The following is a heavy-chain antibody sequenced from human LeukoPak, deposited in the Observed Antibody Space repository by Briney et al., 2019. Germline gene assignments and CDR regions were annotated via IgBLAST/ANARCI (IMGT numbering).Heavy chain of an antibody. Sequence: SETLSLTCTVSGGSLSPYYWSWIRQPPGKGLEWIGYIFSSGGTNYNPSLKSRVTISVDTSRNQFSLRLSSVTAADTAVYYRARRQIYFDYWGQGTLVTVSS. CDR3: ARRQIYFDY. V-gene: IGHV4-4*09. CDR2: IFSSGGT. J-gene: IGHJ4*02. CDR1: GGSLSPYY.